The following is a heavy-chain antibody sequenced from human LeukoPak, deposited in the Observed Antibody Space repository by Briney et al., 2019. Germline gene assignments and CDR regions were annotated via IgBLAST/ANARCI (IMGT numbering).Heavy chain of an antibody. CDR2: IYYSGST. CDR1: GDSISSYY. Sequence: AETLTLTCAVSGDSISSYYWSWIRQPPGKGLEWIGYIYYSGSTIYNPALKSRVTISVDTSKNQFSLKLSSVTAADTAVHYCAREGVCGGDCRYGMDVWGQGTTVTVSS. D-gene: IGHD2-21*02. V-gene: IGHV4-59*01. CDR3: AREGVCGGDCRYGMDV. J-gene: IGHJ6*02.